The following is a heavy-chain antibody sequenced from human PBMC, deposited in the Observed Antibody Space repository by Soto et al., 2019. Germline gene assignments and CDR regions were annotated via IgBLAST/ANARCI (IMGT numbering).Heavy chain of an antibody. CDR1: GYTFTSYY. CDR2: IDPSGGGT. V-gene: IGHV1-46*01. D-gene: IGHD2-15*01. CDR3: ARDRVDCSGGNCWRAVEDT. Sequence: QVQLVQSGAEVKKPGASVRVSCKASGYTFTSYYMHWVRQAPGQGLEWMGIIDPSGGGTSYAQKFQGRLTRTRDTSTSTVYMELSSLRSEDTAVSYCARDRVDCSGGNCWRAVEDTWGQGTLVTVSS. J-gene: IGHJ5*02.